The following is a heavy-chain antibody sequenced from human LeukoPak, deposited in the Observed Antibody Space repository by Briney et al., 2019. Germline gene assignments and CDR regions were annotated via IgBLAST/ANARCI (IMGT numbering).Heavy chain of an antibody. D-gene: IGHD6-13*01. CDR3: ARAMVEQQLVPLDY. J-gene: IGHJ4*02. Sequence: SVKVSCKASGGTFSSYAISWVRQAPGQGLEWMGGILPIFGTANYAQKFQGRVTVTADESTSTAYMELSSLRSEDTAVYYCARAMVEQQLVPLDYWGQGTLVTVSS. CDR1: GGTFSSYA. CDR2: ILPIFGTA. V-gene: IGHV1-69*01.